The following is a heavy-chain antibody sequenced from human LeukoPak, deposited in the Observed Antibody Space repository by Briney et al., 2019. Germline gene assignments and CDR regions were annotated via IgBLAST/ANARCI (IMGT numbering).Heavy chain of an antibody. D-gene: IGHD3-16*01. CDR1: GGSFSGYY. Sequence: SETLSLTCAVCGGSFSGYYWSWIRQPPGKGLEWIGEINHSGSTNYNPSLKSRVTISVDTSKNQFSLKLSSVTAADTAVYYCARGLRGYYYMDVWGKGTTVTVSS. J-gene: IGHJ6*03. CDR2: INHSGST. V-gene: IGHV4-34*01. CDR3: ARGLRGYYYMDV.